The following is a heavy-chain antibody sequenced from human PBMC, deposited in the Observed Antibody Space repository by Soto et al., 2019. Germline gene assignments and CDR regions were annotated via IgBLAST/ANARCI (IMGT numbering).Heavy chain of an antibody. J-gene: IGHJ2*01. D-gene: IGHD6-25*01. V-gene: IGHV1-69*12. Sequence: QVQLVQSGAEVKKPGSSVKVSCKPSGGTFSSYTISWVRQAPGQGLEWMGGIIPIFGTANYAQKFQGRVTITAGVSTSAAYMELSSLRLEDTAVYYCARGNHRRLQLWYFDLWGRGTLVTVSS. CDR3: ARGNHRRLQLWYFDL. CDR1: GGTFSSYT. CDR2: IIPIFGTA.